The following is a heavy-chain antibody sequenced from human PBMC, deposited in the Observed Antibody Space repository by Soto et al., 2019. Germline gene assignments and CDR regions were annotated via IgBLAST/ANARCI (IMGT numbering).Heavy chain of an antibody. CDR1: GGSIISGGYY. Sequence: QVQLHESGPGLVKPSQTLSLTCTVSGGSIISGGYYWSWIRQHPGKGLEWIGYIYHSGSTYCNPSLNSRVTISVDTSKNQFSLSLKTVTAADTAVYYCARMFDADWYVDLWGRGTLLTVSS. D-gene: IGHD3-10*02. V-gene: IGHV4-31*03. J-gene: IGHJ2*01. CDR2: IYHSGST. CDR3: ARMFDADWYVDL.